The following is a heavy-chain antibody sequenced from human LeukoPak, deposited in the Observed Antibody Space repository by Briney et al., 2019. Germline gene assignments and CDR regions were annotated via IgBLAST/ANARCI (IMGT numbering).Heavy chain of an antibody. V-gene: IGHV3-53*01. Sequence: GGSLRLSCAASGFTVSSNYMSWARHAPGKGLEWVSVIYSGGSTYYADSVKGRFTISRDNPKNTLYLQMNSLRAEDTAVYYCARSHYDFWSGYPNWFDPWGQGTLVTVSS. D-gene: IGHD3-3*01. J-gene: IGHJ5*02. CDR2: IYSGGST. CDR3: ARSHYDFWSGYPNWFDP. CDR1: GFTVSSNY.